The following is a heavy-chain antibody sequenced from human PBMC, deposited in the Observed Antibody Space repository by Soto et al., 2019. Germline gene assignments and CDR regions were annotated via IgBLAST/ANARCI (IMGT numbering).Heavy chain of an antibody. V-gene: IGHV3-30*18. J-gene: IGHJ6*02. D-gene: IGHD4-17*01. CDR2: ITYAGTNK. Sequence: QVQLVESGGGEVQPGRSLTFSCAASGFTFSTYGMDWVRQTPGKGLEWVAVITYAGTNKFYSDSLKGRFTISRDNFKNPLTLQMNSLRADDTAVYSCAKDLQSYGDYDYYCYGMDVWGLGTRVTVSS. CDR3: AKDLQSYGDYDYYCYGMDV. CDR1: GFTFSTYG.